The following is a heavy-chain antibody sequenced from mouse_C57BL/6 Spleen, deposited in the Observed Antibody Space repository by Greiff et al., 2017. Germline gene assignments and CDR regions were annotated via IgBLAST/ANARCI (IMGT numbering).Heavy chain of an antibody. Sequence: EVQVVESGPALVKPSQTVSLTCTVTGYSITNGNHWWNWIRQVSGSKLEWIGYISSSGSTYSNPSLKSRISITRDTSKNQLFLQLNPVTTEDIATYYCERGDYYGSRFDYWGQGTTLTVSS. CDR1: GYSITNGNHW. CDR2: ISSSGST. D-gene: IGHD1-1*01. J-gene: IGHJ2*01. V-gene: IGHV3-4*01. CDR3: ERGDYYGSRFDY.